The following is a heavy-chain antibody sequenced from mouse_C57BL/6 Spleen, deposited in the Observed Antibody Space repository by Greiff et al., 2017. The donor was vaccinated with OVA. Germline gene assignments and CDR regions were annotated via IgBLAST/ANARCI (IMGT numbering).Heavy chain of an antibody. J-gene: IGHJ3*01. Sequence: QVQLQQPGAELVMPGASVKLSCKASGYTFTSYWMHWVKQRPGQGLEWIGEIDPSDSYTNYNQKFKGKSTLTVDKSSSTAYMQLSSLTSEESAVYYCARRLRRDWFAYWGQGTLVTVSA. CDR1: GYTFTSYW. V-gene: IGHV1-69*01. D-gene: IGHD2-4*01. CDR2: IDPSDSYT. CDR3: ARRLRRDWFAY.